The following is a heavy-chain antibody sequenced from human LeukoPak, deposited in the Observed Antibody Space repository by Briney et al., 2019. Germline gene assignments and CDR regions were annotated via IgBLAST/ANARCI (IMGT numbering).Heavy chain of an antibody. D-gene: IGHD4-11*01. CDR2: ISAYNGNT. CDR3: ARYFSWDSTVTTYPHY. CDR1: GYTFTSYG. V-gene: IGHV1-18*01. J-gene: IGHJ4*02. Sequence: APVKVSCKASGYTFTSYGISWVRQAPGQGLEWMGWISAYNGNTNYAQKLQGRVTMTTDTSTSTAYMELRSLRSDDTAVYYCARYFSWDSTVTTYPHYWGQGTLVTVSS.